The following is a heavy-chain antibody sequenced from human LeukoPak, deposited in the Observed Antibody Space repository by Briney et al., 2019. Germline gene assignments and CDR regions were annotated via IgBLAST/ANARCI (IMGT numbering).Heavy chain of an antibody. V-gene: IGHV3-23*01. J-gene: IGHJ3*02. CDR3: TKVRFYSSSPDAFNI. Sequence: GGSLRLSCAASGFTFWDYAMNWVRQAPGKGLEWVSLISGSGDSASYADSVKGRFTISRDKSKNTLYLQMNSLRADDTAVYYCTKVRFYSSSPDAFNIWGQGTMVTVSS. CDR2: ISGSGDSA. D-gene: IGHD6-13*01. CDR1: GFTFWDYA.